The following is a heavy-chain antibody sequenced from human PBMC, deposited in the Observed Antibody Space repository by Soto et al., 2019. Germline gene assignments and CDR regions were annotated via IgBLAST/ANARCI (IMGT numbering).Heavy chain of an antibody. V-gene: IGHV1-69*06. Sequence: GASVKVCCKASGGTFSSYAISWVRQAPGQGLEWMGGIIPIFGTANYAQKFQGRVTITADKSTSTAYMELSSLRSEDTAVYYCASTYGDYPRYYFDYWGQGTLVTVSS. J-gene: IGHJ4*02. CDR2: IIPIFGTA. D-gene: IGHD4-17*01. CDR1: GGTFSSYA. CDR3: ASTYGDYPRYYFDY.